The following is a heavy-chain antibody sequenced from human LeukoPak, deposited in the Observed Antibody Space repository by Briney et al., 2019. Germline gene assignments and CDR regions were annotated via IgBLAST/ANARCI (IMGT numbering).Heavy chain of an antibody. CDR1: GFTFSSYA. V-gene: IGHV3-23*01. CDR3: ARVRGVAGAFDI. J-gene: IGHJ3*02. Sequence: PGGSLRLSCAASGFTFSSYAMNWVRQAPGKGLEWVSAINGSGGGTYYADSVKGRFTISRDNAKNSLYLQMNSLRAEDTAVYYCARVRGVAGAFDIWGQGTMVTVSS. D-gene: IGHD3-10*01. CDR2: INGSGGGT.